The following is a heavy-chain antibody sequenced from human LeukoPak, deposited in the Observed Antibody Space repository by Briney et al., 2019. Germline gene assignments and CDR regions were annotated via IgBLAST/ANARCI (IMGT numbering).Heavy chain of an antibody. CDR3: ARRKDDSSGPDDY. D-gene: IGHD3-22*01. J-gene: IGHJ4*02. CDR1: GDTFNSYA. V-gene: IGHV3-23*01. CDR2: ISGSGVVT. Sequence: GGSLRLSCAASGDTFNSYAKSWVRQAPGKGLEWVSSISGSGVVTYYADSVKGRFTISRDNAKNTLYLQMNSLGAEDTAVYYCARRKDDSSGPDDYWGQGTLVTVSS.